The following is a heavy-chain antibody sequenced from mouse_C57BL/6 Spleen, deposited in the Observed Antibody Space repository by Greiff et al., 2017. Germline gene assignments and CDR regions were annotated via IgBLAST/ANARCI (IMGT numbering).Heavy chain of an antibody. D-gene: IGHD1-1*01. CDR2: IYPGSGST. J-gene: IGHJ2*01. V-gene: IGHV1-55*01. Sequence: VQLQQSGAELVKPGASVKMSCTASGYTFTSYWITWVKQRPGQGLEWIGAIYPGSGSTNYNEKFKSKATLTADTSSSTAYLQLSSLTSEDSAVYDCSREASAVVARDYWGQGTTLTVSS. CDR1: GYTFTSYW. CDR3: SREASAVVARDY.